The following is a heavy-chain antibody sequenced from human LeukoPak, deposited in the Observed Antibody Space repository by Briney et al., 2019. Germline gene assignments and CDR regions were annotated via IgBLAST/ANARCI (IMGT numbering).Heavy chain of an antibody. D-gene: IGHD2/OR15-2a*01. V-gene: IGHV3-9*01. CDR3: AKVFLTRYYYYGMDV. J-gene: IGHJ6*02. CDR2: ISWNSGSI. CDR1: GFTFDDYA. Sequence: GGSLRLSFAASGFTFDDYAMHWVRQAPGKGLEWVSGISWNSGSIGYADSVKGRFTISRDNAKNSLYLQMNSLRAEDTALYYCAKVFLTRYYYYGMDVWGQGTTVAVSS.